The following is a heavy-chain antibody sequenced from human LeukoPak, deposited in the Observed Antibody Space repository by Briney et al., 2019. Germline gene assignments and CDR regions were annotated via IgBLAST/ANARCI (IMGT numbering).Heavy chain of an antibody. CDR1: GGSISSGGYY. D-gene: IGHD2-21*01. CDR3: ARVVAVYWYFDL. J-gene: IGHJ2*01. CDR2: IYHSGST. V-gene: IGHV4-39*07. Sequence: PSETLSLTCTVSGGSISSGGYYWSWVRQPPGKGLERIGEIYHSGSTNYNPSLKSRVTISVDKSKNQFSLKLSSVTAADTAVYYCARVVAVYWYFDLWGRGTLVTVSS.